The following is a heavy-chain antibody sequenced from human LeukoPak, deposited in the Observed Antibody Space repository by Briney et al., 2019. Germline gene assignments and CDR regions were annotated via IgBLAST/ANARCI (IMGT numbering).Heavy chain of an antibody. CDR1: GYRFTNYY. CDR3: AREGEIALGSGNHKYYGMDV. D-gene: IGHD3-16*01. J-gene: IGHJ6*04. CDR2: INPSGGST. V-gene: IGHV1-46*01. Sequence: ASVKVSCKASGYRFTNYYIHWVRQAPGQGPEWMGVINPSGGSTTYAQKFQGRVTMTRDTSTSTVYIELRSLGSEDTAVYYCAREGEIALGSGNHKYYGMDVWGKGTTVTVSP.